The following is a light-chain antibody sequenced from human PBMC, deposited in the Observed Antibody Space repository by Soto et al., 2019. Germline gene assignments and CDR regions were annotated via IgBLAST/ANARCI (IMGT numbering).Light chain of an antibody. V-gene: IGKV1-39*01. J-gene: IGKJ5*01. CDR2: AAS. CDR1: QSISTY. Sequence: DIQMTQSPSSLSASVGGRVTITCRASQSISTYLNWYHQKPGKAPDILIYAASSLKSGVPSRFSGSGSGTHFTLTITGLQPADFATYYCQQNFSIPITFGQGTRLEI. CDR3: QQNFSIPIT.